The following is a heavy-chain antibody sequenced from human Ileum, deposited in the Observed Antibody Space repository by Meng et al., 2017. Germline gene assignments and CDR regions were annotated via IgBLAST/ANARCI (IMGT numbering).Heavy chain of an antibody. D-gene: IGHD1-26*01. CDR2: IYTSGST. CDR1: GGSISSGSYY. Sequence: GQRQGSGPGPVKPSQTLSLTCPVSGGSISSGSYYWSWIRQPAGKGLEWIGRIYTSGSTNYNPSLKSRVTISVDTSKNQFSLKLSSVTAADTAVYYCARDKGGATGVFDYWGQGTLVTVSS. J-gene: IGHJ4*02. CDR3: ARDKGGATGVFDY. V-gene: IGHV4-61*02.